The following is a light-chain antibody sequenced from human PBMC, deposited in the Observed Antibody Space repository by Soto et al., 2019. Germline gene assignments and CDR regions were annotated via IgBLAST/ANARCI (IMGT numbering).Light chain of an antibody. J-gene: IGKJ1*01. CDR2: AAS. Sequence: DIQIPQSQSSLSASVGDRLTITCRASQSISSYLSWYQQKPGKAPKLLICAASSLQRGVPSRFSGGGSGTDFTLTISSLQPEDFATYYCQQSYSTPPTFGQGTKVDIK. CDR3: QQSYSTPPT. V-gene: IGKV1-39*01. CDR1: QSISSY.